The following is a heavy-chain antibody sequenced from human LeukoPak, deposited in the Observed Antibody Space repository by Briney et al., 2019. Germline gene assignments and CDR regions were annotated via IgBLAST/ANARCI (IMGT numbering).Heavy chain of an antibody. J-gene: IGHJ4*02. V-gene: IGHV1-2*06. D-gene: IGHD3-16*02. CDR1: GYTFTGYY. CDR3: ARELLGDYVWGSYLGG. CDR2: INPNSGGT. Sequence: GASVKVSCKASGYTFTGYYMHWVRQAPRQGLEWMGRINPNSGGTNYAQKFQGRVTMTRDTSISTAYMELSRLRSDDTAVYYCARELLGDYVWGSYLGGWGQGTLVTVSS.